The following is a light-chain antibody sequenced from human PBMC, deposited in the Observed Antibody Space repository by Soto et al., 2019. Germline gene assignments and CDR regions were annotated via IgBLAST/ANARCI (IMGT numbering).Light chain of an antibody. CDR2: EVS. V-gene: IGLV2-14*01. CDR1: SSDFGFYNY. Sequence: SALTQPASVSGSPGQSITISCTGTSSDFGFYNYVSWYQHHPGKAPKLMIYEVSNRPSGVSYRFSGSKSGNTASLTISGLQAEDEAVYYCSSYTTSRTPVLFGGGTNLTVL. J-gene: IGLJ2*01. CDR3: SSYTTSRTPVL.